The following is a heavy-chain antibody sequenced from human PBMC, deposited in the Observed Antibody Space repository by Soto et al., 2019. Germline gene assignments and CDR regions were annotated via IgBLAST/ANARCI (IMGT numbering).Heavy chain of an antibody. J-gene: IGHJ5*02. CDR2: ITPSGGST. CDR3: AREGPFTIFGVKSNNFNWFDP. V-gene: IGHV1-46*01. D-gene: IGHD3-3*01. CDR1: GYTFTSYY. Sequence: GASVKVSCTASGYTFTSYYIHWVRQAPGQGLEWMGIITPSGGSTTYAQKFQGRVTMTRDTSTSTVYMDLSSLISADTAVYYCAREGPFTIFGVKSNNFNWFDPWGQGTLVTVSS.